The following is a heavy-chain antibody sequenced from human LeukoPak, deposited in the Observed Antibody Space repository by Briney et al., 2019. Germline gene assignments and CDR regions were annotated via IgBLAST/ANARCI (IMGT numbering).Heavy chain of an antibody. J-gene: IGHJ4*02. CDR3: ARGYYGSGSPDN. CDR2: INPNSGGT. V-gene: IGHV1-2*02. Sequence: ASVKVSCKASGYTFTGYYIHWVRQAPGQGLEWMGWINPNSGGTNYAQKFQGRVTVTRDTSISTTYMELSRLRSDDTAIYYCARGYYGSGSPDNWGQGTLSPSPQ. CDR1: GYTFTGYY. D-gene: IGHD3-10*01.